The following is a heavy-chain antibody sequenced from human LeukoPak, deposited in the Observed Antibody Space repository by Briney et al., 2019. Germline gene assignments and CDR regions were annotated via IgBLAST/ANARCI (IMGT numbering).Heavy chain of an antibody. CDR3: ARHSGIISAWNDGGNYFDY. CDR1: GGSISSSSYY. J-gene: IGHJ4*02. Sequence: SETLSLTCTVSGGSISSSSYYWGWIRQPPGTGLEWIGSIYYSGSTYYNPSLKSRVTISVDTSKNQFSLKLSSVTAADTAVYYCARHSGIISAWNDGGNYFDYWGQGTLVTVSS. CDR2: IYYSGST. V-gene: IGHV4-39*01. D-gene: IGHD1-1*01.